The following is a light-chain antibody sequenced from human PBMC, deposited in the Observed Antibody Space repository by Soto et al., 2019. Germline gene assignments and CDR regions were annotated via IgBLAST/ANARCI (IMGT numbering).Light chain of an antibody. CDR2: KDS. J-gene: IGLJ1*01. V-gene: IGLV3-25*02. Sequence: SYELTQPPSVSVSPGQTARITCSGDALTRKYAHWYQQKAGQAPVMVIYKDSERPSGIPERFSGSSSGTTVTLTISGVQAEDEADYYCQSADSSGTYYVFGTGTKLTVL. CDR1: ALTRKY. CDR3: QSADSSGTYYV.